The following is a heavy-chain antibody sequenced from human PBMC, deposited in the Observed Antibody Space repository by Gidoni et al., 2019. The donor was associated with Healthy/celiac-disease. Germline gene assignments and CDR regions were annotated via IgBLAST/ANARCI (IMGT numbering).Heavy chain of an antibody. D-gene: IGHD3-22*01. CDR2: INPSGGST. Sequence: QVQLVQSGAEVKKPGASVKVSCKASGYTFTSYYMHWVRQAPGQGLEWMGIINPSGGSTSYAQKFQGRVTMTRDTSTSTVYMELSSLRSEDTAVYYCARESYYYDMRGVNEFDPWGQGTLVTVSS. J-gene: IGHJ5*02. CDR3: ARESYYYDMRGVNEFDP. CDR1: GYTFTSYY. V-gene: IGHV1-46*01.